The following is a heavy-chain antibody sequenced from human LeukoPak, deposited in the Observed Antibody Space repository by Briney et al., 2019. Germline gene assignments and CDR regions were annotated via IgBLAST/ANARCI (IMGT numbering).Heavy chain of an antibody. J-gene: IGHJ4*02. V-gene: IGHV3-23*01. D-gene: IGHD6-6*01. CDR2: ISAGGGAT. CDR3: AKDGSSSPYYLDH. Sequence: GGSLRLSCAASGFTFSTYAMSWVRQAPGKGLEWVSAISAGGGATYYADSVKGRFTISRDNSKNTLYLQMNRLRVDDTAVYYCAKDGSSSPYYLDHWGQGTLVTVSS. CDR1: GFTFSTYA.